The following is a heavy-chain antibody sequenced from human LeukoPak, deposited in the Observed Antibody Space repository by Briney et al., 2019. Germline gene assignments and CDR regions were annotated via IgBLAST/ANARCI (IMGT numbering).Heavy chain of an antibody. Sequence: GGSLRLSCAASEFTFSSYGMHWVRQAPGKGLEWVAVIWYDGSNKYYADSVKSRFTISRDNSKNTVYLQMNSLRVEDTAVYYCARDQRPGWGEYFQHWGQGTLVTVSS. CDR1: EFTFSSYG. D-gene: IGHD3-16*01. V-gene: IGHV3-33*01. CDR3: ARDQRPGWGEYFQH. CDR2: IWYDGSNK. J-gene: IGHJ1*01.